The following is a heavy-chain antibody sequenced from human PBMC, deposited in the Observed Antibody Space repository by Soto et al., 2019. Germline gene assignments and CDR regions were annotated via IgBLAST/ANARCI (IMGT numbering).Heavy chain of an antibody. J-gene: IGHJ4*02. V-gene: IGHV3-23*01. Sequence: GGSLRLSCAASGITFSNYAMSWVRQSPGKGLEWISAISGDGVSKLYADSVRGRFTISRDNAANTLYLEMNSLRADDTALYYCAKKDRLYGVAVAFDSWGQGTLVTVSS. D-gene: IGHD6-19*01. CDR3: AKKDRLYGVAVAFDS. CDR2: ISGDGVSK. CDR1: GITFSNYA.